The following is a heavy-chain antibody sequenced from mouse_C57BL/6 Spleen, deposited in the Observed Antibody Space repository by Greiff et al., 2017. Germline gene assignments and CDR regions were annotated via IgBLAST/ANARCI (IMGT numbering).Heavy chain of an antibody. CDR3: AREGLGFDY. Sequence: VQLKESGGGLVKPGGSLKLSCAASGFTFSSYAMSWVRQTPEKRLEWVATISDGGSYTYYPDNVKGRFTISRDNAKNNLYLQMSHLKSEDTAMYYCAREGLGFDYWGQGTTLTVSS. D-gene: IGHD3-1*01. CDR1: GFTFSSYA. CDR2: ISDGGSYT. V-gene: IGHV5-4*01. J-gene: IGHJ2*01.